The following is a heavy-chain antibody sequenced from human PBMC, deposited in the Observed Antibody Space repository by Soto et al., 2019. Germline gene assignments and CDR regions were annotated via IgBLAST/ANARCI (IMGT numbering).Heavy chain of an antibody. J-gene: IGHJ6*02. D-gene: IGHD6-6*01. CDR1: GGTFSSYA. CDR3: ARDGALAASDYYYGMDV. V-gene: IGHV1-69*13. CDR2: IIPIFGTA. Sequence: GASVKVSCKASGGTFSSYAISWVRQAPGQGLEWMGGIIPIFGTANYAQKFQGRVTITADESTSTAYMELSSLRSEDTAVYYCARDGALAASDYYYGMDVWGQGTTVTVSS.